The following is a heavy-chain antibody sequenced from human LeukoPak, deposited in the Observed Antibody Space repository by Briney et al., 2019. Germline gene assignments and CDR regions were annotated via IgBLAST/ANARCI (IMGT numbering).Heavy chain of an antibody. Sequence: SETLSLTCSVSGGSISSYYWSWIRQPPGKGLEWIGYIYYSGSTNYNPSLKSRVTISVDTSKNQFSLKLSSVTAADTAVYYCARGYTPMVTDYWGQGTLVTVSS. CDR2: IYYSGST. J-gene: IGHJ4*02. V-gene: IGHV4-59*01. D-gene: IGHD5-18*01. CDR1: GGSISSYY. CDR3: ARGYTPMVTDY.